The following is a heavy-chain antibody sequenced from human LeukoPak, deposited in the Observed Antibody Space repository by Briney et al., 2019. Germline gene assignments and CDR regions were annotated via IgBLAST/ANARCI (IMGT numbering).Heavy chain of an antibody. CDR2: INQQGTYT. CDR3: ASDMTGPVDS. CDR1: ALTLSSYW. V-gene: IGHV3-74*01. Sequence: RRSLRLSCAPSALTLSSYWVHWARHAPGEGLVWVSRINQQGTYTIYADSVKGRFTVSRDNAKNTLYLQMSSLRDEDTAVYYCASDMTGPVDSWGQGTLVTVSS. J-gene: IGHJ4*02. D-gene: IGHD3-9*01.